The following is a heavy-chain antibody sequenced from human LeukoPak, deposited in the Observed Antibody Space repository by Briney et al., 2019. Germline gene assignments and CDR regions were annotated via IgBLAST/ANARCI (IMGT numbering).Heavy chain of an antibody. CDR3: ARDRRMVRGSSHYFQH. D-gene: IGHD3-10*01. CDR2: INAGNGNT. V-gene: IGHV1-3*01. J-gene: IGHJ1*01. Sequence: AASVKLSCKASGYTFTSYAMHWVRQAPGQRLEWMGWINAGNGNTKYSQKFQGRVTITRDTSASTAYMELSSLRSEDTAVYYCARDRRMVRGSSHYFQHWGQGTLVTVSS. CDR1: GYTFTSYA.